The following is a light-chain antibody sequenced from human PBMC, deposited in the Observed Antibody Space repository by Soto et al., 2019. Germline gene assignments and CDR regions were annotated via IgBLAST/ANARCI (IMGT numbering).Light chain of an antibody. J-gene: IGLJ2*01. Sequence: SYELTQPPSVSVAPGQTATLTCWGDRIATKGVPWYQQRPGPAPVVVVYDDSDRPSGTPERFSGSGSGNTATLTITRVEAGDEAYYYCQVWDRTASLVFGGGTKLTVL. CDR1: RIATKG. V-gene: IGLV3-21*02. CDR3: QVWDRTASLV. CDR2: DDS.